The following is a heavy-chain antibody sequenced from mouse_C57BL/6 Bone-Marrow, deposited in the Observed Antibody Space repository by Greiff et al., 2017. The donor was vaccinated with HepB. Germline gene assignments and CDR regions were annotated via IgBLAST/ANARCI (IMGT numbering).Heavy chain of an antibody. CDR3: ARLRGFYYDYDGPLDY. D-gene: IGHD2-4*01. CDR2: ILPGSGST. CDR1: GYTFTGYW. Sequence: QVQLQQSGAELMKPGASMKLSCKATGYTFTGYWIEWVKQRPGHGLEWIGEILPGSGSTNYNEKFKGKATFTADTSSNTAYMQLSSLTTEDSAIYYCARLRGFYYDYDGPLDYWGQGTTLTVSS. V-gene: IGHV1-9*01. J-gene: IGHJ2*01.